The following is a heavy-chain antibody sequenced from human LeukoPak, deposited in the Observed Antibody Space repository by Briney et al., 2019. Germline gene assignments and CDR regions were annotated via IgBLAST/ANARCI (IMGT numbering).Heavy chain of an antibody. CDR3: AKDSIPGIYYFDY. J-gene: IGHJ4*02. V-gene: IGHV3-30*18. Sequence: GGSLRLSCAASGFTFSNYDMHWVRQAPGKGLEWVAVTSYDGSNKYYADSVKGRFTISRDNSKNTLFLQMNSLRAEDTAVYYCAKDSIPGIYYFDYWGQGTLVTVSS. CDR1: GFTFSNYD. D-gene: IGHD3-10*01. CDR2: TSYDGSNK.